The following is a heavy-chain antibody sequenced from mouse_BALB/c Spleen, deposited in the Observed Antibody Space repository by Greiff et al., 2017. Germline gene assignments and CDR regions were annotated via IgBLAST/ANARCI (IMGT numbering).Heavy chain of an antibody. V-gene: IGHV5-17*02. Sequence: EVQGVESGGGLVQPGGSRKLSCAASGFTFSSFGMHWVRQAPEKGLEWVAYISSGSSTIYYADTVKGRFTISRDNPKNTLFLQMTSLRSEDTAMYYCARSNSMVTFYAMDYWGQGTSVTVSS. CDR2: ISSGSSTI. J-gene: IGHJ4*01. D-gene: IGHD2-10*02. CDR3: ARSNSMVTFYAMDY. CDR1: GFTFSSFG.